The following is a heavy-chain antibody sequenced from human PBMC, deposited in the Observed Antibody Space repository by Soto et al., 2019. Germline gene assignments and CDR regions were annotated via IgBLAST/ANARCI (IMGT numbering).Heavy chain of an antibody. CDR1: GFTFSSYW. J-gene: IGHJ3*02. CDR3: AREWRGVGDAFDI. Sequence: GGSLRLSCAASGFTFSSYWMSWVRQAPGKGLEWVANIKQDGSEKYYVDSVKGRFTISRDNAKNSLYLQMNSLRAEDTAVYYCAREWRGVGDAFDIWGQGTMVTVSS. D-gene: IGHD3-16*01. V-gene: IGHV3-7*01. CDR2: IKQDGSEK.